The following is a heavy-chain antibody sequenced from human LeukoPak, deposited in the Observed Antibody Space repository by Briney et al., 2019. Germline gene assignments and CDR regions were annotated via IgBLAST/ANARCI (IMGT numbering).Heavy chain of an antibody. CDR3: ARLIEDVLLWFGELSPLDY. V-gene: IGHV3-11*06. Sequence: GGSLRLSCAASGFTFSDYYMSWIRQAPGKGLEWVSSISSSSSYIYYADSVKGRFTISRDNAKNSLYLQMNSLRAEDTAVYYCARLIEDVLLWFGELSPLDYWGQGTLVTVSS. J-gene: IGHJ4*02. CDR2: ISSSSSYI. CDR1: GFTFSDYY. D-gene: IGHD3-10*01.